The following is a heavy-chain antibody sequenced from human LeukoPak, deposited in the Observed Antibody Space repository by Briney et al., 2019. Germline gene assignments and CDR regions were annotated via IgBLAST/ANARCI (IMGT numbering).Heavy chain of an antibody. J-gene: IGHJ4*02. Sequence: SETLSLTCTVSGGSISSSSYYWGWLRQPPGQGLEWIGSIYYSGSTYYNPSLKSRVTISVDTSKNQFSLKLSSVTAADTAVYYCARHWYYFDYWGQGTLVTVSS. D-gene: IGHD2-8*02. CDR3: ARHWYYFDY. CDR1: GGSISSSSYY. CDR2: IYYSGST. V-gene: IGHV4-39*01.